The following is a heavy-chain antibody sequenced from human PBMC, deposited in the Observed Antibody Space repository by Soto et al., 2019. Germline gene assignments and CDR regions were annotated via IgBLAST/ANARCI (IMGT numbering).Heavy chain of an antibody. CDR1: GGSISSSSYY. CDR2: IYYSGST. J-gene: IGHJ5*02. V-gene: IGHV4-39*01. D-gene: IGHD3-3*01. Sequence: SETLSLTCTVSGGSISSSSYYWGWIRQPPGKGLEWIGSIYYSGSTYYNPSLKSRVTISVDTSKNQFSLKLSSVTAADTAVYYCARQDYDFWSGLPPSNWFDPWGQGTLVTVSS. CDR3: ARQDYDFWSGLPPSNWFDP.